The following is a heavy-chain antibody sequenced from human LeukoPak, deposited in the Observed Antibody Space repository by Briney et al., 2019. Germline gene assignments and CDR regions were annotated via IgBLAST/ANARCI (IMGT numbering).Heavy chain of an antibody. D-gene: IGHD4-11*01. CDR1: GYSFTSYW. CDR2: IYPGDSDT. Sequence: GESLKISCKGSGYSFTSYWIGWVRQMPGKGLEWMGIIYPGDSDTRYSPSSQGQVTISADKSISTAYLQWSSLKASDTAMYYCARSSRRRVTTVVGFDYWGQGTLVTVSS. CDR3: ARSSRRRVTTVVGFDY. J-gene: IGHJ4*02. V-gene: IGHV5-51*01.